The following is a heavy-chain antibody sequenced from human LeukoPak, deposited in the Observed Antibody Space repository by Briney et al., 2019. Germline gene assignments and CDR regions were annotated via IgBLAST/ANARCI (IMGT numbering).Heavy chain of an antibody. D-gene: IGHD2-2*02. CDR3: ATTPRPFYCSSTSCYNDAFDI. V-gene: IGHV1-24*01. CDR2: FDPEDGET. J-gene: IGHJ3*02. Sequence: ASVKVACKVSGYTLTGLSRHWVRQAPGKGREWMGGFDPEDGETIYAQKFQGRVTMTEDTSTDTAYMELSSLRSEDTAVYYCATTPRPFYCSSTSCYNDAFDIWGQGTMVTVSS. CDR1: GYTLTGLS.